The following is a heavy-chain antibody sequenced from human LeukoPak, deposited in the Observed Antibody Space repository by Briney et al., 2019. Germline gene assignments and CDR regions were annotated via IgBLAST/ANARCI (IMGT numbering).Heavy chain of an antibody. D-gene: IGHD3-3*01. J-gene: IGHJ5*02. Sequence: SETLSLTCTVSGGSISSGGYYWSWIRQPPGKGLEWIGYIYYSGSTNYNPSLKSRVTISVDTSKNQFSLKLSSVTAADTAVYYCARVPVGTIFGVVTPYNWFDPWGQGTLVTVSS. CDR3: ARVPVGTIFGVVTPYNWFDP. CDR2: IYYSGST. V-gene: IGHV4-61*08. CDR1: GGSISSGGYY.